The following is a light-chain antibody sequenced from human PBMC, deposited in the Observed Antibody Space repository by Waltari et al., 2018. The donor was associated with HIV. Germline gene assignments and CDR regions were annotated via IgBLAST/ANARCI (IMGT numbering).Light chain of an antibody. CDR1: QRISTC. CDR2: KAS. CDR3: QQYDNYPHT. Sequence: DNQMTQSPPTQSASVRYRATTTCRASQRISTCLAWFQQNPGEATKMLIYKASTLDTGVPSRFSGSGSGTEFTRTISSLLPDDFATYYCQQYDNYPHTFGQWTKLE. J-gene: IGKJ2*01. V-gene: IGKV1-5*03.